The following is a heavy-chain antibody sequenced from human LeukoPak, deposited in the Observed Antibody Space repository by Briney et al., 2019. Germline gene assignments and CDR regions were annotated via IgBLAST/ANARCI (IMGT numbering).Heavy chain of an antibody. CDR2: MIGTGET. D-gene: IGHD3-16*01. Sequence: PGGSLRLSCAASGLSFSSFAMSWVRQAPARGLQWLSSMIGTGETFYADSVRGRFTLSRDDSRNTVYLQLNNLRVEDTAVYYCSRASWVSSADAVWWGQGTVVTVSS. J-gene: IGHJ4*02. CDR1: GLSFSSFA. V-gene: IGHV3-23*01. CDR3: SRASWVSSADAVW.